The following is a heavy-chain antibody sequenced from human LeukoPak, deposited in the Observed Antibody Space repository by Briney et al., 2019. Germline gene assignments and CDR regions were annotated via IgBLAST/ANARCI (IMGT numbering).Heavy chain of an antibody. CDR2: MYSSGKT. CDR3: ARHPRSENTYGLDY. V-gene: IGHV4-39*01. D-gene: IGHD5-18*01. J-gene: IGHJ4*02. CDR1: GGSVSTKTYL. Sequence: SETLSLTCTVSGGSVSTKTYLWGWVRQPPGKGLEWIGSMYSSGKTYYNPSLRSRVTLSVDTSKNQFSLRLSSLTAADAAVYYCARHPRSENTYGLDYWGQGSLVAVSS.